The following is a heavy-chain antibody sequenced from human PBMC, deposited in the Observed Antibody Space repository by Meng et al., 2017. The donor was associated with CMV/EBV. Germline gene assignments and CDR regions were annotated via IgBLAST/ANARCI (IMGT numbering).Heavy chain of an antibody. D-gene: IGHD3-22*01. V-gene: IGHV3-21*01. CDR2: ISSSGSYI. Sequence: GESLKISCAASGFTFSSYSMNWVRQAPGKGLEWVSSISSSGSYIYYADSVKGRFTISRDNAKNSLYLQMNSLRAEDTAVYYCAREGSGYYYPNWFDPWGQGTLVTVSS. CDR3: AREGSGYYYPNWFDP. J-gene: IGHJ5*02. CDR1: GFTFSSYS.